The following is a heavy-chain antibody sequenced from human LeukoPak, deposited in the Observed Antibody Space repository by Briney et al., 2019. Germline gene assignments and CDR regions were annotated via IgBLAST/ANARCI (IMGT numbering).Heavy chain of an antibody. D-gene: IGHD3-22*01. CDR2: ISSSGSTI. J-gene: IGHJ4*02. CDR3: ARVGYYYDSSGHYYGTSPHFDY. Sequence: PGGSLRLSCAASGFTFSSYEMNWVRQAPGKGLEWVSYISSSGSTIYYADSVKGRFTISRDSAKNSLYLQMNSLRAEDTAVYYCARVGYYYDSSGHYYGTSPHFDYWGQGTLVTVSS. V-gene: IGHV3-48*03. CDR1: GFTFSSYE.